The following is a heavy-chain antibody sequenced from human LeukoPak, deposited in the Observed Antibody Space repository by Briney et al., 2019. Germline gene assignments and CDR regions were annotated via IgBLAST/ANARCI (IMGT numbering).Heavy chain of an antibody. D-gene: IGHD1-26*01. V-gene: IGHV1-18*01. CDR2: ISAYNDST. CDR3: ARGGLSGSPAYYYFYHMDV. CDR1: GYTFTSYG. J-gene: IGHJ6*03. Sequence: VSVKVSCKTSGYTFTSYGISWVRQAPGQSLEWMVWISAYNDSTNYAQKLQGRVTMTTDTSTSTAYMELRSLKSDDTAVYYCARGGLSGSPAYYYFYHMDVWGKGTTVTVSS.